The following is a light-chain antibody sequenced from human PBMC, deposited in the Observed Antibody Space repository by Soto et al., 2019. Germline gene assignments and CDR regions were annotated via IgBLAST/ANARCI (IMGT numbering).Light chain of an antibody. V-gene: IGKV3D-20*02. CDR1: QSVSSNY. CDR3: QQRTNWPLT. CDR2: GAS. Sequence: EIALTQSPGTLSLSPGERATLSCRASQSVSSNYLDCYQQKRGQAPSLLIYGASTRAPGLPDRFSGGGSGTDFTLAINRLEPEDFAVYYCQQRTNWPLTFGGGTKVEI. J-gene: IGKJ4*01.